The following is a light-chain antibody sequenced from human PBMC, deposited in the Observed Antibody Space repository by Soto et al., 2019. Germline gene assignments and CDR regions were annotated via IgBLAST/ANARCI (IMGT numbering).Light chain of an antibody. CDR1: QSVSNK. Sequence: EIVMTQSPATLSVSPGERATLSCRASQSVSNKLAWYQHKPGQAPRVLIYDTSTRAAGIPARFSGSGSGTDFTLTISSLEPEDFAVYYCQQRSNRPPTFGQGTRLEI. J-gene: IGKJ5*01. V-gene: IGKV3-11*01. CDR2: DTS. CDR3: QQRSNRPPT.